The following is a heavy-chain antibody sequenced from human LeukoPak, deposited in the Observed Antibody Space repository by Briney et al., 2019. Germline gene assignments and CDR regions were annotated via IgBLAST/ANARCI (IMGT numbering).Heavy chain of an antibody. CDR1: GDSISSGNYY. D-gene: IGHD5-18*01. CDR3: ARVADGKGYPFDY. J-gene: IGHJ4*02. CDR2: IYYSGST. Sequence: PSETLSLTCTVSGDSISSGNYYWSWIRQPPGKGLECIGTIYYSGSTYYKSSLKSRVTISVDTSKNQFSLKLSSVTAADTAVYYCARVADGKGYPFDYWGQGTLVTVSS. V-gene: IGHV4-39*07.